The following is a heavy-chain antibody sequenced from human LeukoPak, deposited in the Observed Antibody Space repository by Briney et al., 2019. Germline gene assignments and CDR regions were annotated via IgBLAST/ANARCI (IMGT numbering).Heavy chain of an antibody. CDR2: IYSGGST. Sequence: TGGSLRLSCAASGFTVSSNYMSWVRQAPGKGLEWVSVIYSGGSTYYADSVKGRFTISRDNSKNTLYLQMNSLRAEDTAVYYCAREWGDGYFQHWGQGTLVTVSS. CDR3: AREWGDGYFQH. CDR1: GFTVSSNY. D-gene: IGHD5-24*01. J-gene: IGHJ1*01. V-gene: IGHV3-66*01.